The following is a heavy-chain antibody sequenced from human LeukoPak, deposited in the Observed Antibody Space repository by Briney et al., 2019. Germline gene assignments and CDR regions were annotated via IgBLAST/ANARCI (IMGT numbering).Heavy chain of an antibody. CDR3: ARDLDAYPDY. J-gene: IGHJ4*02. D-gene: IGHD2-2*01. CDR2: TYYRSKWYN. CDR1: GDSVSSNSAA. V-gene: IGHV6-1*01. Sequence: SQTLSLTCAISGDSVSSNSAAWNWIRQSPARGLEWLGRTYYRSKWYNEYAVSVKSRITINPDTSKNQFPLQLNSVTPDDAAVYYCARDLDAYPDYWGQGTLVTVSS.